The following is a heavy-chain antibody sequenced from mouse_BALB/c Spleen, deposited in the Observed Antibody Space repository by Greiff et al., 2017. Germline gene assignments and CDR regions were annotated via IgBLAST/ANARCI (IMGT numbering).Heavy chain of an antibody. CDR3: ARPLTGTRWYFDV. CDR2: IWSGGST. CDR1: GFSLTSYG. J-gene: IGHJ1*01. D-gene: IGHD4-1*01. V-gene: IGHV2-4-1*01. Sequence: VQLQQSGPGLVQPSQSLSITCTVSGFSLTSYGVHWVRQSPGKGLEWLGVIWSGGSTDYNAAFISRLSISKDNSKSQVFFKMNSLQADDTAIYYCARPLTGTRWYFDVWGAGTTVTVSS.